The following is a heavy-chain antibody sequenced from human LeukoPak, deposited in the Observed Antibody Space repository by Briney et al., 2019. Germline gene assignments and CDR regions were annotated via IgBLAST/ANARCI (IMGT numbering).Heavy chain of an antibody. CDR3: AKDGGLLWFGELPRTFYYMDV. D-gene: IGHD3-10*01. J-gene: IGHJ6*03. CDR1: GFTVSSNY. V-gene: IGHV3-23*01. Sequence: PGGSLRLSCAASGFTVSSNYMSWVRQAPGKGLEWVSAISGSGGSTYYADSVKGRFTISRDNSKNTLYLQMNSLRAEDTAVYYCAKDGGLLWFGELPRTFYYMDVWGKGTTVTVSS. CDR2: ISGSGGST.